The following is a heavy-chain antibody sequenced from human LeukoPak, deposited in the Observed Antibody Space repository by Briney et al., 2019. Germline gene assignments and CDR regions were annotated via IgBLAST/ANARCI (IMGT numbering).Heavy chain of an antibody. V-gene: IGHV4-61*03. CDR3: ARSHVAAAGSFDY. D-gene: IGHD6-13*01. CDR2: IYYSGST. J-gene: IGHJ4*02. Sequence: FGTLCLTRSVSGGSVSSGSFYWSCIRQSPEKGLEWIGYIYYSGSTNYNPSLKSRVNISVDTSRNHFSLKVTSVTPADTAVYLCARSHVAAAGSFDYWGQGTLVTVSS. CDR1: GGSVSSGSFY.